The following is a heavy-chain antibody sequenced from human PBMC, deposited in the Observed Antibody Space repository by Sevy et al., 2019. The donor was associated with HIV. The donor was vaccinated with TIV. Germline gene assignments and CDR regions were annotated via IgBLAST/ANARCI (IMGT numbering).Heavy chain of an antibody. CDR3: ARAGTGSYRAYFDY. CDR2: LYSGGST. D-gene: IGHD1-26*01. Sequence: GGSLRLSCAASEFTVSSSYMSWVRQAPGKGLEWVSILYSGGSTYYAASVKGRFAVSRDNSKNTLYLQMNSLRVEDTAVYYCARAGTGSYRAYFDYWGQGTLVTVSS. V-gene: IGHV3-53*01. CDR1: EFTVSSSY. J-gene: IGHJ4*02.